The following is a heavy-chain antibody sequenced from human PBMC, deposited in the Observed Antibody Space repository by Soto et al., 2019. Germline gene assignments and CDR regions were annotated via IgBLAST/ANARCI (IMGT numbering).Heavy chain of an antibody. V-gene: IGHV4-59*01. CDR3: ARDLFMEY. CDR1: GGSISSYY. D-gene: IGHD1-1*01. CDR2: IYYSGST. J-gene: IGHJ4*02. Sequence: SETLSLTCTVSGGSISSYYWSWIRQPPGKGLEWIGYIYYSGSTNYNPSLKSRVTISVDTSKNQFSLKLSSVTAADPAVYYCARDLFMEYWGQGTLVTVSS.